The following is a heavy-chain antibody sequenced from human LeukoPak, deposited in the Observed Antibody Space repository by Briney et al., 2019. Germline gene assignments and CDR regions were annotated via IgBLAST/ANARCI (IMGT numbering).Heavy chain of an antibody. J-gene: IGHJ4*02. CDR3: ARVHYETPYYYDSSGYYFFDY. CDR2: IYYSGST. D-gene: IGHD3-22*01. CDR1: GGSISSYY. V-gene: IGHV4-59*01. Sequence: SETLSLTCTVSGGSISSYYWSWIRQPPGKGLEWIGYIYYSGSTNYNPSLKSRVTISEDTSKNQFSLKLSSVTAADTAVYYCARVHYETPYYYDSSGYYFFDYWGQGTLVTVSS.